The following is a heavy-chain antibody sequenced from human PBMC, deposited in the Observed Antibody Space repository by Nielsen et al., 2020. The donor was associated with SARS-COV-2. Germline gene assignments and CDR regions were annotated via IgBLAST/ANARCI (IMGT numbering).Heavy chain of an antibody. CDR2: INAGNGNT. CDR3: ARASTGVGNDPYYDFWSGYSGHYYYGMDV. V-gene: IGHV1-3*01. D-gene: IGHD3-3*01. J-gene: IGHJ6*02. CDR1: GYTFTSYA. Sequence: ASVKVSCKASGYTFTSYAMHWVRQAPGQRLEWMGWINAGNGNTKYSQKFQGRVTITRDTSASTAYMELSSLRSEDTAVYYCARASTGVGNDPYYDFWSGYSGHYYYGMDVWGQGTTVTVSS.